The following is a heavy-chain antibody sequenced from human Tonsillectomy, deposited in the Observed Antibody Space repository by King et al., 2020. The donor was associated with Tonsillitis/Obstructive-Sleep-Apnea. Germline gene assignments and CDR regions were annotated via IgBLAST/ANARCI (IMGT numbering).Heavy chain of an antibody. CDR2: IYSGGST. Sequence: VQLVESGGGLVQPGGSLRLSCAASGFTVSSNYMSWVRQAPGKGLEWVSVIYSGGSTYYADSVKGRFTISRDNSKNTLYLQMNSLRAEDTAVDYCARVLRYFDWLPTAYYYMDVWGKGTTVTVSS. CDR1: GFTVSSNY. V-gene: IGHV3-66*01. J-gene: IGHJ6*03. CDR3: ARVLRYFDWLPTAYYYMDV. D-gene: IGHD3-9*01.